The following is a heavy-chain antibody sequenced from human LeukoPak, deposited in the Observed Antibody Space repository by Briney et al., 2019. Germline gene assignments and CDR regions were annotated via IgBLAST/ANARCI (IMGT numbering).Heavy chain of an antibody. V-gene: IGHV3-7*03. CDR2: INEGGSAE. Sequence: GGSLRLSCAASGFTFNTLWMSWVRQAPGKGLEWVANINEGGSAEYYAESVKGRFTISRDNAENSVHLQMNSLRAEDTAVYFCAKRGVVIRVILVGFHKEAYYFDSWGQGALVTVSS. J-gene: IGHJ4*02. D-gene: IGHD3-22*01. CDR1: GFTFNTLW. CDR3: AKRGVVIRVILVGFHKEAYYFDS.